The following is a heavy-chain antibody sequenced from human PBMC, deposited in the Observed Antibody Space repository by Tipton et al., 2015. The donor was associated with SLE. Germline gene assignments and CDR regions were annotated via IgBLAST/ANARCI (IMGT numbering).Heavy chain of an antibody. J-gene: IGHJ4*02. V-gene: IGHV4-39*07. Sequence: TLSLTCTVSGGSISSSSYYWGWIRQPPGKGLEWIGSIYPDGATYYNPSLKSRVTISVDTSKNQFSLRLTSVTAPDTAVYYCARGYGDTGYWGQGTLVTVSS. CDR1: GGSISSSSYY. CDR2: IYPDGAT. D-gene: IGHD4-17*01. CDR3: ARGYGDTGY.